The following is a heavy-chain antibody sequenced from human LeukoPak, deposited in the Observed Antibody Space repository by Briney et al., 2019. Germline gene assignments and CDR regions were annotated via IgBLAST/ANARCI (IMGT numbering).Heavy chain of an antibody. D-gene: IGHD3-22*01. CDR1: GFSLRTTGVG. CDR3: AHTNYYDGDGYYFLIY. CDR2: IYWDDHK. V-gene: IGHV2-5*02. J-gene: IGHJ4*02. Sequence: KESGPTLVKPTQTLTLTCNFSGFSLRTTGVGVAWIRQRPTTALEWLALIYWDDHKHYSPSLKTRLTITKDTSKNQVVLTMTNLDPVDTGTYYCAHTNYYDGDGYYFLIYWGQGTLVTVSS.